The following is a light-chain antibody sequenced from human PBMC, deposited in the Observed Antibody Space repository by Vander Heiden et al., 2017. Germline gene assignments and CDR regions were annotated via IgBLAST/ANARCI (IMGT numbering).Light chain of an antibody. CDR1: RGHSGTA. J-gene: IGLJ3*02. CDR3: QTWGAGVRV. Sequence: QLVLTQSPSASASLGASFMLTCTLTRGHSGTAIAWHQQQPEKGPRFLMKVDSDGRHNKGEGIPDRFSGSSSGGERYLTISSLQSEDEADYYWQTWGAGVRVFGGGTKLTVL. CDR2: VDSDGRH. V-gene: IGLV4-69*01.